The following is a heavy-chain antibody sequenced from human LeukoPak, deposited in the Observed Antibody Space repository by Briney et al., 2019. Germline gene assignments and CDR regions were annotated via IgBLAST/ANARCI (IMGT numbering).Heavy chain of an antibody. J-gene: IGHJ4*02. V-gene: IGHV3-30-3*01. D-gene: IGHD3-10*01. CDR2: ISYDGGNE. Sequence: GGSLRLSCAASGFTFSSCAMHWVRQAPGKGLEWVAVISYDGGNEYYADSMKGRFTISRDNSKNTLYLQMNSLRAEDTAVYYCARGLYSGTYYSPIDYWGQGTLVTVSS. CDR3: ARGLYSGTYYSPIDY. CDR1: GFTFSSCA.